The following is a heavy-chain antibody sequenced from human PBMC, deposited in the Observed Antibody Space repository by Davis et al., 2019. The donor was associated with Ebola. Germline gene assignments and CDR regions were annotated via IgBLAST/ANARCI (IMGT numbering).Heavy chain of an antibody. J-gene: IGHJ5*02. Sequence: SETLSLTCAVYGGSFSGYYWSWIRQPPGKGLEWIGEINHSGSTNYNPSLKSRVTISVDTSKNQFSLKLSSVTAADTAVYYCARRSSGYYHRRFDPWGQGTLVTVSS. D-gene: IGHD3-22*01. CDR2: INHSGST. CDR1: GGSFSGYY. CDR3: ARRSSGYYHRRFDP. V-gene: IGHV4-34*01.